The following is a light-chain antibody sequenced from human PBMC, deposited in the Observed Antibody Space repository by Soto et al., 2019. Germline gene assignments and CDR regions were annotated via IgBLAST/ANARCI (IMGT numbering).Light chain of an antibody. CDR1: ERIGNNY. Sequence: EIVLPQSPGALSLSPGEGATLSCRASERIGNNYLAWYQQQKPGQAPRLLIFGAFNRATGIPDRFSGSGSGTDFTLTISKLKPEDFAVYYCHQYGSSPRTFGQGTKLEIK. V-gene: IGKV3-20*01. CDR2: GAF. J-gene: IGKJ2*01. CDR3: HQYGSSPRT.